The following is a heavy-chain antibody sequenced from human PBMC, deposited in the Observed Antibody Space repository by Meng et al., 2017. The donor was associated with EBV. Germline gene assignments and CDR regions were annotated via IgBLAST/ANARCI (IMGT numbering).Heavy chain of an antibody. J-gene: IGHJ4*02. Sequence: VAVLEAGAEVKKPGATLQGSCKATGAPFSGYFIHWVQQAPGQGLERMGWINPSSGGTNYAQKFQCRDTRTRNTSISTAYMELSRLSSVDTAVYYCASGPCSVGSCYPDFWGQRTLVTVSS. D-gene: IGHD2-15*01. CDR2: INPSSGGT. CDR1: GAPFSGYF. CDR3: ASGPCSVGSCYPDF. V-gene: IGHV1-2*02.